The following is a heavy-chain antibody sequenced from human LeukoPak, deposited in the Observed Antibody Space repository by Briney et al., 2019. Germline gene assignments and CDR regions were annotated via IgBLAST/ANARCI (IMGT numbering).Heavy chain of an antibody. Sequence: GESLKISCKGSGYSFTSHWIGWVRQIPGKGLEWMGIVYPGDSDTRYSPSFQGQVTISADKSISTAYLQWSSLKASDTAMYYCARHDSSSWYGDWGQGTLVTVSS. CDR2: VYPGDSDT. CDR1: GYSFTSHW. J-gene: IGHJ4*02. V-gene: IGHV5-51*01. CDR3: ARHDSSSWYGD. D-gene: IGHD6-13*01.